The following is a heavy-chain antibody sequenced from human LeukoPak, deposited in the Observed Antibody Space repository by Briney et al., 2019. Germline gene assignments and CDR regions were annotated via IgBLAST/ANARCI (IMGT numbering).Heavy chain of an antibody. CDR2: ISRTGNI. D-gene: IGHD5/OR15-5a*01. J-gene: IGHJ4*02. CDR1: GFSFSDCS. Sequence: NPGGSLRLSCAASGFSFSDCSMSWVRQAPGKGLEWVSTISRTGNIYYPDPVKGRFTISRDNAKKSLFLQMNSLRAEDTAVYYCARDSVAWSRDCWGQGTLVTVSA. CDR3: ARDSVAWSRDC. V-gene: IGHV3-69-1*01.